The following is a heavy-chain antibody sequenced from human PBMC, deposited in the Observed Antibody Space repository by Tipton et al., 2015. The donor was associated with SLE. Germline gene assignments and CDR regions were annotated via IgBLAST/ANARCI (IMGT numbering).Heavy chain of an antibody. Sequence: SLRLSCAASGFTLSSNYMSWVRQAPGKGLEWVSVIYSGGSTYYAHSVKGRFTISRDNSKNTLYLQMNSLRAEDTAVYYCARVRRIAARGAFDICGQGTMVTVSS. CDR3: ARVRRIAARGAFDI. CDR2: IYSGGST. CDR1: GFTLSSNY. J-gene: IGHJ3*02. D-gene: IGHD6-6*01. V-gene: IGHV3-53*01.